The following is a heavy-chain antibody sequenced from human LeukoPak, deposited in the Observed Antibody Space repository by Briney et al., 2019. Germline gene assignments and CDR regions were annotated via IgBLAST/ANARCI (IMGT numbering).Heavy chain of an antibody. CDR1: GYTFTSYG. D-gene: IGHD3-22*01. Sequence: GASVKVSCKASGYTFTSYGISWVRQAPGQGLEWMGWISAYNGNTNYAQKLQGRVTMTTDTSTSTAYMELRSLRSDDTAVYYCATSKPGDSSGYYYFDYWGQGTLVTVSS. V-gene: IGHV1-18*01. CDR2: ISAYNGNT. CDR3: ATSKPGDSSGYYYFDY. J-gene: IGHJ4*02.